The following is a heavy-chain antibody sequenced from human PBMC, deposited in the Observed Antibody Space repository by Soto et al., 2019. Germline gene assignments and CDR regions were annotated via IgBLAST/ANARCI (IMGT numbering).Heavy chain of an antibody. CDR1: GGSISSYY. J-gene: IGHJ6*03. Sequence: SETLSLTCTVSGGSISSYYWSWIRQPPGKGLEWIGYIYYSGSTNYNPSLKSRVTISVDTSKNQFSLKLSSVTAADTAVYYCARQGYCSSTSCYATLDAATEVSHYYYMDVWGKGTTVTVSS. D-gene: IGHD2-2*01. V-gene: IGHV4-59*08. CDR3: ARQGYCSSTSCYATLDAATEVSHYYYMDV. CDR2: IYYSGST.